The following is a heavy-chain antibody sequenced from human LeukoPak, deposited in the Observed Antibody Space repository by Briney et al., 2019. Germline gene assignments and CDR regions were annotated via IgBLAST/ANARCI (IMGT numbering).Heavy chain of an antibody. CDR2: INPNSGGT. CDR3: ARARYDFWSGYSYDY. CDR1: GYIFTGYY. Sequence: GASVKVSCKASGYIFTGYYMHWVRQAPGQGLEWMGWINPNSGGTNYAQKFQGRVTMTRDTSISTAYMELSRLRSDGTAVYYCARARYDFWSGYSYDYWGQGTLVTVSS. D-gene: IGHD3-3*01. V-gene: IGHV1-2*02. J-gene: IGHJ4*02.